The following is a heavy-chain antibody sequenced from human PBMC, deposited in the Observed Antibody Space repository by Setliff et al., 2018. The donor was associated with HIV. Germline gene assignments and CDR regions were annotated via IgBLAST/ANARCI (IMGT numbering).Heavy chain of an antibody. J-gene: IGHJ4*02. V-gene: IGHV4-34*01. CDR1: RGSFSGYY. CDR3: ARALWY. Sequence: PSETLSLTCAVYRGSFSGYYWSWIRQPPGKGLEWIGEINHSGSTNYNPSLKSRVTIFRDNAKKSLYLQMNSLRAEDTAVYFCARALWYWGQGALVTVSS. CDR2: INHSGST.